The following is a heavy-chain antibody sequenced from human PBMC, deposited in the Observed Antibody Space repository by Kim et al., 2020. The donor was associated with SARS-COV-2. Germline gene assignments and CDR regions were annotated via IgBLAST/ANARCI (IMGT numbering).Heavy chain of an antibody. CDR1: GFTFSSYG. Sequence: GGSLRLSCAASGFTFSSYGMHWVRQAPGKGLEWVAVIWYDGSNKYYADSVKGRFTISRDNSKNTLYLQMNSLRAEDTAVYYCAKSTYGSGSYYKYGMDVWGQGTTVTVSS. D-gene: IGHD3-10*01. J-gene: IGHJ6*02. CDR2: IWYDGSNK. CDR3: AKSTYGSGSYYKYGMDV. V-gene: IGHV3-33*06.